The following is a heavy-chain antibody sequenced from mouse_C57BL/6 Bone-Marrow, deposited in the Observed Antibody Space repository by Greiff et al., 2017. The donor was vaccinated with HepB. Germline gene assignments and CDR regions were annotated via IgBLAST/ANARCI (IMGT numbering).Heavy chain of an antibody. J-gene: IGHJ1*03. D-gene: IGHD2-4*01. CDR3: ARRGLPYLYWYFDV. V-gene: IGHV1-47*01. CDR1: GYTFTTYP. Sequence: PLQQSGAELVKPGASVKMSCKASGYTFTTYPIEWMKQNHGKSLEWIGNFHPYNDDTKYNEKFKGKATLTVEKSSSTVYLELSRLTSDDSAVYYCARRGLPYLYWYFDVWGTGTTVTVSS. CDR2: FHPYNDDT.